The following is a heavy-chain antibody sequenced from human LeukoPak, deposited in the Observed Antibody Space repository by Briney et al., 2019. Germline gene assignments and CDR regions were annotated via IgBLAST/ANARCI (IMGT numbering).Heavy chain of an antibody. Sequence: SETLSLTCTVSGGSISSYYWSWIRQPPGKGLERIGEINHSGSTNYNPSLKSRVTISVDTSKNQFSLKLSSVTAADTAVYYCARVDGITMVRGAKYFDYWGQGTLVTVSS. V-gene: IGHV4-34*01. CDR3: ARVDGITMVRGAKYFDY. J-gene: IGHJ4*02. CDR2: INHSGST. D-gene: IGHD3-10*01. CDR1: GGSISSYY.